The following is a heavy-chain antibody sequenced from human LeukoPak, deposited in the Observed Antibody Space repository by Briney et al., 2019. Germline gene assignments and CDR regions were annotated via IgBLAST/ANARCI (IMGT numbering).Heavy chain of an antibody. CDR3: ARGKTRRGYSYGYGGPFDY. CDR1: GGSISSGGYS. D-gene: IGHD5-18*01. CDR2: IYYTGST. Sequence: SETLSLTCAVSGGSISSGGYSWSWIRQHPGKGLEWIGHIYYTGSTYYNPSLKSRVTISVDTSKNQFSLKLSSVTAADTAVYYCARGKTRRGYSYGYGGPFDYWGQGTLVTVSS. V-gene: IGHV4-31*11. J-gene: IGHJ4*02.